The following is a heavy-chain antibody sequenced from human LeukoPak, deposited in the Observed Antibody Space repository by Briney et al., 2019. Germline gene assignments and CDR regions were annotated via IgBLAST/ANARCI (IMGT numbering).Heavy chain of an antibody. CDR3: ARDHGGWYSDYYYYYGMDV. CDR2: ISAYNGNT. V-gene: IGHV1-18*01. J-gene: IGHJ6*02. Sequence: ASVKVSCKASGYTFTSYGISWVRRAPGQGLEWMGWISAYNGNTNYAQKLQGRVTMTTDTSTSTAYMELRSLRSDDTAVYYCARDHGGWYSDYYYYYGMDVWGQGTTVTVSS. CDR1: GYTFTSYG. D-gene: IGHD6-19*01.